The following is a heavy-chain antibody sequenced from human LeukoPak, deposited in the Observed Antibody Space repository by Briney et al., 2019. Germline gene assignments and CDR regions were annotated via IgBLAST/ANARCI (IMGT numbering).Heavy chain of an antibody. CDR3: AKDSIAAVTTFFYFDAFDI. Sequence: GGSLRLSCAASGFTFSSYWMHWVRQAPGKGLVWVSRINSDGSSTSYADSVKGRFSISRDNAKNTLYLQMNSLRAEDTALYYCAKDSIAAVTTFFYFDAFDIWGQGTMVTVSS. CDR1: GFTFSSYW. V-gene: IGHV3-74*01. J-gene: IGHJ3*02. CDR2: INSDGSST. D-gene: IGHD2-21*02.